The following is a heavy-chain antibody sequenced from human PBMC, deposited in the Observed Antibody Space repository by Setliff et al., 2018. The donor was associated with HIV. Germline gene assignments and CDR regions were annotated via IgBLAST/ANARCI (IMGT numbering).Heavy chain of an antibody. Sequence: PSETLSLTCTVSGGSISSSSYYWGWIRQPPGKGLEWIGRIYYSWSTYYNPSLKSRVTISVDTSKNQFSLKLSSVTAADTAVYYCATYNWNFIVGYWGQGTLVTVSS. CDR3: ATYNWNFIVGY. CDR1: GGSISSSSYY. V-gene: IGHV4-39*07. J-gene: IGHJ4*02. CDR2: IYYSWST. D-gene: IGHD1-7*01.